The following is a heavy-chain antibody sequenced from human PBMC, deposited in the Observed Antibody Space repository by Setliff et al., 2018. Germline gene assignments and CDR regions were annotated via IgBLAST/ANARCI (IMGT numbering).Heavy chain of an antibody. CDR3: ATEKFPGDWGDY. CDR1: GYTFTSYD. J-gene: IGHJ4*02. D-gene: IGHD2-21*01. Sequence: GASVKVSCKASGYTFTSYDINWVRQATGQGLEWMGWMNPNSGNTNYAQKLQGRVTMTTDTSTRTAYMEVTSLRSDDTAVYYCATEKFPGDWGDYWGQGTLVTVSS. CDR2: MNPNSGNT. V-gene: IGHV1-18*01.